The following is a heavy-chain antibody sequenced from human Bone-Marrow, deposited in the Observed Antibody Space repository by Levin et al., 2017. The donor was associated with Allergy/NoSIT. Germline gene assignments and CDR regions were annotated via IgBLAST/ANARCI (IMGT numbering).Heavy chain of an antibody. J-gene: IGHJ4*02. CDR2: ISYDGRNE. CDR3: ARYGSGSHFLHEYYFDY. CDR1: GFTFSTYG. D-gene: IGHD3-10*01. V-gene: IGHV3-30*03. Sequence: GGSLRLSCAASGFTFSTYGMHWVRQAPGKGLECVAVISYDGRNEYYADSVKGRFTISRDNSKNTLYLQMNSLRAEDTAVYYCARYGSGSHFLHEYYFDYWGQGTLVTVSS.